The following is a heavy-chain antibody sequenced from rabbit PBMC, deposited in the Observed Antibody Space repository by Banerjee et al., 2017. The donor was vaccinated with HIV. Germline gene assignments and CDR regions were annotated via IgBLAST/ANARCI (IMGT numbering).Heavy chain of an antibody. D-gene: IGHD6-1*01. CDR3: AREYGGDVGNAYATRLDL. J-gene: IGHJ3*01. CDR1: GFSFSNKYV. V-gene: IGHV1S45*01. Sequence: QEQLEESGGGLVKPEGSLTLTCKASGFSFSNKYVICWVRQAPGKGLELIACIYVDNGNTYYASWAKGRFTISKTSSTTVTLQMTSLTAADTATYFCAREYGGDVGNAYATRLDLWGPGTLVTVS. CDR2: IYVDNGNT.